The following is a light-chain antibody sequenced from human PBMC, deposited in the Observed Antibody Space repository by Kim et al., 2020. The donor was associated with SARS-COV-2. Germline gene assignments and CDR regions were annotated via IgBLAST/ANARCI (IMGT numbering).Light chain of an antibody. CDR1: SSDTGGRNY. Sequence: PGQSITIPCTGTSSDTGGRNYVSWYQQHPGKAPELMIYDVSYRPSGISNRFSGSKSGNTASLTISGLQAEDEADYYCSSYTSDNVIFGGGTQLTVL. CDR2: DVS. CDR3: SSYTSDNVI. J-gene: IGLJ2*01. V-gene: IGLV2-14*03.